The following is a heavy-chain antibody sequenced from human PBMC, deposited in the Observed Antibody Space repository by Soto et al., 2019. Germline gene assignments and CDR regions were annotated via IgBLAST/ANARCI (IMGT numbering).Heavy chain of an antibody. Sequence: QVQIVQSGAEVKKPGASVKVSCKASGYTFTNYGIHWVRQAPGQRLEWMGWINAGNGNTKYSQDSKDRVTITRDTPANPAALELRSMGFEDTALYSCARDCSGDGCDVGTLDPWGQGTLVTVSS. V-gene: IGHV1-3*01. CDR3: ARDCSGDGCDVGTLDP. CDR1: GYTFTNYG. CDR2: INAGNGNT. J-gene: IGHJ5*02. D-gene: IGHD2-15*01.